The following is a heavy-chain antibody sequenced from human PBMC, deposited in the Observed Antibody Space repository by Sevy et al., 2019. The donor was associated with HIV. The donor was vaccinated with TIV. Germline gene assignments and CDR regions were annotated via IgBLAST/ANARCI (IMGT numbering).Heavy chain of an antibody. CDR2: IKSKTDGGTT. D-gene: IGHD3-16*01. J-gene: IGHJ6*03. Sequence: GGSLRLSCAASGFTFSNAWMSWVHQAPGKGLEWVGRIKSKTDGGTTDYAAPVKGRFTISRDDSKNTLYLQMNSLKTEDTAVYYCTTSLDYYYYMDVWGKGTTVTVSS. CDR1: GFTFSNAW. CDR3: TTSLDYYYYMDV. V-gene: IGHV3-15*01.